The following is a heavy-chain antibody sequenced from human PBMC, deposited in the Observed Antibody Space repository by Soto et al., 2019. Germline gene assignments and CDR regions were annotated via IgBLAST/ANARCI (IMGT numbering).Heavy chain of an antibody. J-gene: IGHJ3*01. D-gene: IGHD6-19*01. CDR1: GFTFSSYA. V-gene: IGHV3-23*01. Sequence: EVQLLESGGGLVQPGGSLTLSCAASGFTFSSYAMSWVRQAPGKGLEWVSAIDGTGDNTHYADSVKGRFTFSRDNSRNTLYLQMNGLRTEDTALYYCAKQVTGWFNDAFDVWGQGTLVTVSS. CDR2: IDGTGDNT. CDR3: AKQVTGWFNDAFDV.